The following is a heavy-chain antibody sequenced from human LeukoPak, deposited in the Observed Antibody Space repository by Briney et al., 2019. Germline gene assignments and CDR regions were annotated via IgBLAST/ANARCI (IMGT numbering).Heavy chain of an antibody. V-gene: IGHV4-59*01. CDR1: GGSISGYY. CDR2: TYYSAST. J-gene: IGHJ4*02. D-gene: IGHD4-11*01. CDR3: ARGQMTAVPLLDY. Sequence: SETLSLTCTVSGGSISGYYLRWIRQPPGKGLEWIGYTYYSASTNYNPSLKSRVTISSDTSKKQFSLKMSSVTAADTAVYYCARGQMTAVPLLDYWGQGALVTVSS.